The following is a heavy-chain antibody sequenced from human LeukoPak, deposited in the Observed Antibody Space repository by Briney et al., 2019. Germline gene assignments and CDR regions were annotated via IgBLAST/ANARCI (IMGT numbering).Heavy chain of an antibody. CDR2: IRYDGSNK. D-gene: IGHD3-10*01. CDR1: GFTFSSYG. CDR3: AKVEISMVRGVKALGPAFDY. V-gene: IGHV3-30*02. Sequence: GGSLRLSCAASGFTFSSYGMHWVRQAPGKGLEWVSFIRYDGSNKYYADSVKGRFTISRDNSKNTLYLQMNSLRAEDTAVYYCAKVEISMVRGVKALGPAFDYWGQGTLVTVSS. J-gene: IGHJ4*02.